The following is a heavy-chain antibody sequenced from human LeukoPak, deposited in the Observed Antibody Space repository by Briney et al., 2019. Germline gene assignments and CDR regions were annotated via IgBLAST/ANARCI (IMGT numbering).Heavy chain of an antibody. CDR2: ISYDGSNK. Sequence: GGSLRLSCAASGFTFSSYAMHWVRQAPGKGLEWVAVISYDGSNKYYADSVKGRSTISRDNSKNTLYLQMNSLGAEDTAVYYCARQNWGNWGQGTLVTVSS. CDR1: GFTFSSYA. D-gene: IGHD7-27*01. J-gene: IGHJ4*02. V-gene: IGHV3-30*04. CDR3: ARQNWGN.